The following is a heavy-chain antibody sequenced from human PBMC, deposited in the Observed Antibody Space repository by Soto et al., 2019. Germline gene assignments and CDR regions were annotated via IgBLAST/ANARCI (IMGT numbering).Heavy chain of an antibody. CDR2: INPKSGGT. CDR1: GYSFTDYH. CDR3: EGGQATDCHNGLCSFFENHEMEV. V-gene: IGHV1-2*04. J-gene: IGHJ6*02. D-gene: IGHD2-8*01. Sequence: VAVKCSFKASGYSFTDYHIPWVRQAPGQVLDWLGRINPKSGGTSTAQEFQGWVTMTRDRSISTVYMELTRMRSDDTAVYFCEGGQATDCHNGLCSFFENHEMEVWGQGATVPVSS.